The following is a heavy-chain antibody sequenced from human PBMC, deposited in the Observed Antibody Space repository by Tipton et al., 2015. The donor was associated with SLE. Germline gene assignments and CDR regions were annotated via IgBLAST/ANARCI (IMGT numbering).Heavy chain of an antibody. V-gene: IGHV4-39*01. J-gene: IGHJ3*02. Sequence: TLSLTCIVSNGSISRGRSYWGWIRPPPGKGLGWVGGKYYSGKTDYNPSLRSRVTISVDTSKNQFSLRLSSVTAADTAIYYCARTKSWDDDAFDIWGQGTMVTVSS. CDR1: NGSISRGRSY. D-gene: IGHD1-26*01. CDR3: ARTKSWDDDAFDI. CDR2: KYYSGKT.